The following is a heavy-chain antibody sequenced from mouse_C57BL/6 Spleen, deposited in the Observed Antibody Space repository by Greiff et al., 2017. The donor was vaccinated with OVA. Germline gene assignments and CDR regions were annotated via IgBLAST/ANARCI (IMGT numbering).Heavy chain of an antibody. CDR2: IYPSDSET. Sequence: VKLQQPGAELVRPGSSVKLSCKASGYTFTSYWMDWVKQRPGQGLEWIGNIYPSDSETHYNQKFKDKATLTVDKSSSTAYMQLSSLTSEDSAVYYCALITTVVAKEYFDVWGTGTTVTVSS. V-gene: IGHV1-61*01. CDR1: GYTFTSYW. CDR3: ALITTVVAKEYFDV. J-gene: IGHJ1*03. D-gene: IGHD1-1*01.